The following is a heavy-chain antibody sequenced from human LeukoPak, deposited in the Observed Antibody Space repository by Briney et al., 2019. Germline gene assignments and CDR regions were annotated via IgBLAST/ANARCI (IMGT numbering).Heavy chain of an antibody. CDR1: GFTLSNAW. V-gene: IGHV3-15*01. CDR2: IKSKTDGGTT. J-gene: IGHJ3*02. Sequence: GGSLRLSCAASGFTLSNAWMSWVRQAPGKGLEWVGRIKSKTDGGTTDYAAPVKGRFTISRDDSKNTLYLQMNSLKTEDTAVYYCAREQQPDAFDIWGQGTMVTVSS. CDR3: AREQQPDAFDI. D-gene: IGHD6-13*01.